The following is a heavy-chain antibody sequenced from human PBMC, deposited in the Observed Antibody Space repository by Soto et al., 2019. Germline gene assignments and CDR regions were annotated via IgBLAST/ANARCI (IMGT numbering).Heavy chain of an antibody. D-gene: IGHD4-17*01. Sequence: PGGSLRLSCTASGFTFSHYNMYWVRQPPGKGLEWVAAISYGGDSEYYADSVKGRFTISRDNSKTTLYLHMSSLRAEDTAVYYCARDYGDYAGTGYWGQGTLVTVSS. CDR1: GFTFSHYN. CDR2: ISYGGDSE. CDR3: ARDYGDYAGTGY. V-gene: IGHV3-30-3*01. J-gene: IGHJ4*02.